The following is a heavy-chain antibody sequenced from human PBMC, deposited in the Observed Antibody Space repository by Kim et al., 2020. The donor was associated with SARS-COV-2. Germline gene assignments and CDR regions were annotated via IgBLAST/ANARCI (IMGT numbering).Heavy chain of an antibody. J-gene: IGHJ4*02. V-gene: IGHV1-69*06. CDR2: IIPIFGTA. D-gene: IGHD6-13*01. CDR3: AGEGTSSSWQNFDY. CDR1: GGTFSSYA. Sequence: SVKVSCKASGGTFSSYAISWVRQAPGQGLEWMGGIIPIFGTANYAQKFQGRVTITADKSTSTAYMELSSLRSEDTAVYYCAGEGTSSSWQNFDYWGQGTLVTVSS.